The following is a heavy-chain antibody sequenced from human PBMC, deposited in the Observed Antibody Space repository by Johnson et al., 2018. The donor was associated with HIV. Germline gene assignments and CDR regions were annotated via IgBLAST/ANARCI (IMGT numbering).Heavy chain of an antibody. Sequence: VQLVESGGGVVQPGRSLRLSCAASGFTFSSYWMHWVRQGPGKGLVWVSRINSDGSSTSHADSVKGRFTISRDNAKNTLYLQMNSLRAEDTAVYYCARAPHDAFDVWGQGTMVTVSS. CDR3: ARAPHDAFDV. CDR1: GFTFSSYW. V-gene: IGHV3-74*02. J-gene: IGHJ3*01. CDR2: INSDGSST.